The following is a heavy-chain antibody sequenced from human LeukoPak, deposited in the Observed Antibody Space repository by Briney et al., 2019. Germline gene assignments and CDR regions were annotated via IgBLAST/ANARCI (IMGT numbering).Heavy chain of an antibody. D-gene: IGHD1-7*01. CDR2: TYYMSKWYN. V-gene: IGHV6-1*01. CDR3: ARSHWNYDNWFDP. CDR1: GDSLSSNSAA. Sequence: SQTLSLTCAISGDSLSSNSAAWNWIRQSPSGGLEWLGRTYYMSKWYNDYAVSVKSRITINPETSKNQFSLPLKSATPEDTAVYYCARSHWNYDNWFDPWGQGTLVTVSS. J-gene: IGHJ5*02.